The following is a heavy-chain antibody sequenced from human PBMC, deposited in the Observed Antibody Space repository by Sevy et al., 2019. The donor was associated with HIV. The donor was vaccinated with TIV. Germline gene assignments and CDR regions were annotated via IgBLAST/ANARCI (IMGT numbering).Heavy chain of an antibody. V-gene: IGHV4-34*01. CDR2: INHSGST. CDR3: ARGVPTTSSYAFWSGYYSYYYYGMDV. J-gene: IGHJ6*02. D-gene: IGHD3-3*01. Sequence: SETLSLTCAVYGGSFSGYYWSWIRQPPGKGLEWIGEINHSGSTNYNPSLKSRVTISVDTSKNQFSLKLSSVTAADTAVYYCARGVPTTSSYAFWSGYYSYYYYGMDVWGQGTTVTVSS. CDR1: GGSFSGYY.